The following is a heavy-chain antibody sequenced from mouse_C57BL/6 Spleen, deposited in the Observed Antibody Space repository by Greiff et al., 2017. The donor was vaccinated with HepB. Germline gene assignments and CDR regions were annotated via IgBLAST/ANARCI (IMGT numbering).Heavy chain of an antibody. J-gene: IGHJ4*01. CDR1: GYTFTDYY. V-gene: IGHV1-19*01. CDR3: AIDGPYAMDY. Sequence: EVQRVESGPVLVKPGASVKMSCKASGYTFTDYYMNWVKQSHGKSLEWIGVINPYNGGTSYNQKFKGKATLTVDKSSSTAYMELNSLTSEDSAVYYCAIDGPYAMDYWGQGTSVTVSS. D-gene: IGHD2-3*01. CDR2: INPYNGGT.